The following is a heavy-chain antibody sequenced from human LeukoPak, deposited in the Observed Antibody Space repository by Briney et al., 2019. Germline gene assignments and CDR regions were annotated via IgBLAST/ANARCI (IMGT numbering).Heavy chain of an antibody. D-gene: IGHD3-16*02. J-gene: IGHJ5*02. CDR3: AKDVSKSLVIKYNWFDP. V-gene: IGHV4-4*07. CDR2: IYTSGST. Sequence: SETLSLTCTVSGGSISSYYWSWIRQPAGEGLEWIGRIYTSGSTNYNPSLKSRVTRSVATSKNQFSLKLSSVTAADTAVYYCAKDVSKSLVIKYNWFDPWGQGTLVTVSS. CDR1: GGSISSYY.